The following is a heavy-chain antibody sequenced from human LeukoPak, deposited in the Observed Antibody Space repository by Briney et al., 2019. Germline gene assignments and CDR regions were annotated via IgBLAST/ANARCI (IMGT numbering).Heavy chain of an antibody. CDR3: AKDLGNWIRVYFDY. CDR2: ISGSGGST. J-gene: IGHJ4*02. D-gene: IGHD1-1*01. Sequence: GGSLRLSCAASGFTFSSYAMSWGRPAPGEGLGWVSAISGSGGSTYYADSVKGRFTISRDNSKNTLYLQMNSLRAEDTAVYYCAKDLGNWIRVYFDYWGQGTLVTVSS. CDR1: GFTFSSYA. V-gene: IGHV3-23*01.